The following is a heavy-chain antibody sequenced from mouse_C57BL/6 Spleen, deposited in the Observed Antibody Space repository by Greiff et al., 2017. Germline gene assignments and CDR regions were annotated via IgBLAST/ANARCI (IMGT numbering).Heavy chain of an antibody. J-gene: IGHJ2*01. CDR3: ARRWDAGSDY. CDR1: GYAFSSSW. Sequence: VQLQQSGPELVKPGASVKISCKASGYAFSSSWMNWVKQRPGKGLEWIGRIYPGDGDTNYNGKFKGKATLTADKSSSTAYMQLSSLTSEDSAVYFCARRWDAGSDYWGQGTTLTVSS. V-gene: IGHV1-82*01. D-gene: IGHD4-1*01. CDR2: IYPGDGDT.